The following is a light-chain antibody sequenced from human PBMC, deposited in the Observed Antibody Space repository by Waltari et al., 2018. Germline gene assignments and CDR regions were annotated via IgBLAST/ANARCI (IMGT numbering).Light chain of an antibody. Sequence: QSALTQPPSASGSPGQSITISCTGTSSDVVVYNHVSWYQQYPGKVPKLLISEVFKRPAGVPSRFSGYKSGNTAYLTGSGLQAEDEADYYCSSSATDGDYFVFGTGTKVTVL. CDR2: EVF. CDR3: SSSATDGDYFV. J-gene: IGLJ1*01. V-gene: IGLV2-8*01. CDR1: SSDVVVYNH.